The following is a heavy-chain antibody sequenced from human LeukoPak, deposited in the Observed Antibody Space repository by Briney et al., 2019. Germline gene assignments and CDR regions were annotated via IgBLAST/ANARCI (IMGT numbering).Heavy chain of an antibody. Sequence: GGSLRLSCAASGFTFSSYAMTWVRQAPGKGLEWVSAISGSGGSTFYADSVKGWFTISGDNSKNTLYLQMNSLRAEDTAVYYCAKDPFLSAAGRGIDYWGQGTLVTVSS. J-gene: IGHJ4*02. V-gene: IGHV3-23*01. D-gene: IGHD6-13*01. CDR1: GFTFSSYA. CDR3: AKDPFLSAAGRGIDY. CDR2: ISGSGGST.